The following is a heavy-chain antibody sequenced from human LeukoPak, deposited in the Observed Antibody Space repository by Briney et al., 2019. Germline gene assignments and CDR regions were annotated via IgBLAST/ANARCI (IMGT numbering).Heavy chain of an antibody. CDR2: IWYDGSNK. CDR1: GFTFSSYG. CDR3: ARGRLASRYCSGGSCYSNWFDP. Sequence: PGGSLRLSCAASGFTFSSYGMHWVRQAPGKGLEWVAVIWYDGSNKYYADSVKGRFTISRDSSKNTLYLQMNSLRAEDTAVYYCARGRLASRYCSGGSCYSNWFDPWGQGTLVTVSS. D-gene: IGHD2-15*01. V-gene: IGHV3-33*01. J-gene: IGHJ5*02.